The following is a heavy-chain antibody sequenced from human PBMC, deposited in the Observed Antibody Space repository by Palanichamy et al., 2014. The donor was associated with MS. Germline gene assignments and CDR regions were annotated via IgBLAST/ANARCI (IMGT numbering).Heavy chain of an antibody. D-gene: IGHD4-23*01. CDR1: GFTVSSNY. V-gene: IGHV3-53*01. J-gene: IGHJ3*02. CDR3: ARDDGNSGRAFDI. CDR2: FHIGGST. Sequence: EVQLVESGEGLMQPGGSLRLSCAASGFTVSSNYMSWVRQASRKGPEWVSAFHIGGSTYYADPVKGRFTVSRDNSKNTLYLQMNSLRAEDTAVYYCARDDGNSGRAFDIWGQGTMVTVSS.